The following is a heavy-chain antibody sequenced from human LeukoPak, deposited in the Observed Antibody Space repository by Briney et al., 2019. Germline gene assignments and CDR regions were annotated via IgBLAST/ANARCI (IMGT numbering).Heavy chain of an antibody. CDR3: GRYRSAGTEGIGIDY. J-gene: IGHJ4*02. V-gene: IGHV4-59*01. D-gene: IGHD3/OR15-3a*01. CDR1: GDSISRYY. Sequence: LVTLSLTCTVSGDSISRYYWSWIRQPPGTGLEWIGYIYYSGSTNYNPSLKSRVTISVDTSKNQFSLKLASVTAADTAVYHCGRYRSAGTEGIGIDYWGQGILVTVSS. CDR2: IYYSGST.